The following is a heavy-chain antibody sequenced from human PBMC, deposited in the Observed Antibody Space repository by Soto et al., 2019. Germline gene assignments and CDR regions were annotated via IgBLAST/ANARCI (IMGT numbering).Heavy chain of an antibody. J-gene: IGHJ5*02. D-gene: IGHD1-7*01. CDR1: SGSFSGFY. CDR2: ISQSGST. CDR3: AKDSRSPWNSVRGWFDP. V-gene: IGHV4-34*01. Sequence: PSETLSLTCSIYSGSFSGFYWSWIRQPPGKRLEWIGEISQSGSTNYNPSLKSRVSISVDTSKNQFSLMLSSVTDADTAVYYCAKDSRSPWNSVRGWFDPWGQGTLVTVAS.